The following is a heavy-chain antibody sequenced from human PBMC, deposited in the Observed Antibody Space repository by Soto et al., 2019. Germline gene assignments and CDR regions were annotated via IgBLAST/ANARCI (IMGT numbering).Heavy chain of an antibody. CDR1: GFTFSTYT. J-gene: IGHJ4*02. V-gene: IGHV3-30-3*01. D-gene: IGHD2-8*01. CDR3: GRDGRGVSWGDFDF. Sequence: QVQLVESGGGVVQPGRSLRLSCAASGFTFSTYTMHWVRQAPGKGLECVAVISDDGNNKFYAGSVKGRFTISRDNSKNTLYLDMSSLRVEDTAVYYCGRDGRGVSWGDFDFWGQGTLVTVS. CDR2: ISDDGNNK.